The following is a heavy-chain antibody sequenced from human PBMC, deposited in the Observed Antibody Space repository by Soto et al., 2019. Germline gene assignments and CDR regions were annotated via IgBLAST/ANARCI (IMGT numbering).Heavy chain of an antibody. J-gene: IGHJ6*02. CDR1: GGSISSYY. CDR2: IYYSGST. CDR3: ARDYYGSGKFSYYYYYYGMDV. V-gene: IGHV4-59*01. D-gene: IGHD3-10*01. Sequence: SETLSLTCTVSGGSISSYYWSWIRQPPGKGLEWIGYIYYSGSTNYNPSLKSRVTISVDTSKNQFSLKLSSVTAADTAVYYCARDYYGSGKFSYYYYYYGMDVWGQGTTVTVSS.